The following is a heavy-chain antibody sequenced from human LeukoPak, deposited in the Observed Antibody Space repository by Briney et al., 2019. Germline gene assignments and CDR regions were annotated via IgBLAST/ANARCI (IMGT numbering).Heavy chain of an antibody. D-gene: IGHD6-13*01. Sequence: VSVKVSCKASGYTFTSYYMHWVRQAPGQGLEWMGIINPSGGSTSYAQKFQGRVTMTRDTSTSTVYMELSSLRSEDTAVYYCARGGLAAAGENWFDPWGQGTLVTVSS. CDR1: GYTFTSYY. V-gene: IGHV1-46*01. CDR2: INPSGGST. J-gene: IGHJ5*02. CDR3: ARGGLAAAGENWFDP.